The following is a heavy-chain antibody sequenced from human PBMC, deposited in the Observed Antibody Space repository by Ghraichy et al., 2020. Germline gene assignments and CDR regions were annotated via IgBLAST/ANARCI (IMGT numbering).Heavy chain of an antibody. CDR3: ARVAGDILTGYFYYYYYGMDV. CDR1: GFTFSSYW. Sequence: GGSLRLSCAASGFTFSSYWMSWVRQAPGKGLEWVANIKQDGSEKYYVDSVKGRFTISRDNAKNSLYLQMNSLRAEDTAVYYCARVAGDILTGYFYYYYYGMDVWGQGTTVTVSS. J-gene: IGHJ6*02. D-gene: IGHD3-9*01. V-gene: IGHV3-7*01. CDR2: IKQDGSEK.